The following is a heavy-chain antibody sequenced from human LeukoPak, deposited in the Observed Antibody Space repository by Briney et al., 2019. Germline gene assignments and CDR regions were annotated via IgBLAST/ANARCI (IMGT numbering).Heavy chain of an antibody. CDR2: ISGSGGST. CDR1: GFTFTNYG. V-gene: IGHV3-23*01. CDR3: SKDRPYSTSWYGAGDY. Sequence: GGSLRLSCAASGFTFTNYGVTWVRQAPGKGLEWVSTISGSGGSTYYADSVKGRFIISRDNSKNTLYLQMNSLRAEDTAVYYCSKDRPYSTSWYGAGDYWGQGTLVTVSS. J-gene: IGHJ4*02. D-gene: IGHD6-13*01.